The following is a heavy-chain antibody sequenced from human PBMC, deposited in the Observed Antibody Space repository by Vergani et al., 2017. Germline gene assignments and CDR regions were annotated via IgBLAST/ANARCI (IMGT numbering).Heavy chain of an antibody. Sequence: EVQLVESGGGLVQPGGSLRLSCAASGFTFSSYWMHWVRQAPGKGLVWVSRINSDGSSTSYADSVKGRFTISRDNAKNTLYLQMNSLRAEDTAVYHCARGPYSSSWYKSPLDYWGQGTLVTVSS. D-gene: IGHD6-13*01. J-gene: IGHJ4*02. CDR2: INSDGSST. CDR1: GFTFSSYW. V-gene: IGHV3-74*01. CDR3: ARGPYSSSWYKSPLDY.